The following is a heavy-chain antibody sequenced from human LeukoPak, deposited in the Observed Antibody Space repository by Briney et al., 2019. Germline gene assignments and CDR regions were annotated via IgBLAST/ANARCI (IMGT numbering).Heavy chain of an antibody. CDR3: ARDRIAVAGYDY. V-gene: IGHV1-2*02. Sequence: ASVKVSCKASGYTFTGYYMHWARQAPGQGLEWMGWINPNSGGTNYAQKFQGRVTMTRDTSISTAYMELSRLRSDDTAVYYCARDRIAVAGYDYWGQGTLVTVSS. J-gene: IGHJ4*02. CDR1: GYTFTGYY. CDR2: INPNSGGT. D-gene: IGHD6-19*01.